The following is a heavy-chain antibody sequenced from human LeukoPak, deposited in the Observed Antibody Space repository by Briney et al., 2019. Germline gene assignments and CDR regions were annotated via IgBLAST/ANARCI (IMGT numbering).Heavy chain of an antibody. Sequence: PGGSLRLSCAASGFTFSSYSMNWVRQAPGKGLEWVSSISSSSSYIYYADSVKGRFTISRDNAKNSLYLQMNSLRAEDTAVYYCASGIYDLWSGYYREVDYWGQGTLVTVSS. J-gene: IGHJ4*02. CDR1: GFTFSSYS. D-gene: IGHD3-3*01. CDR2: ISSSSSYI. V-gene: IGHV3-21*01. CDR3: ASGIYDLWSGYYREVDY.